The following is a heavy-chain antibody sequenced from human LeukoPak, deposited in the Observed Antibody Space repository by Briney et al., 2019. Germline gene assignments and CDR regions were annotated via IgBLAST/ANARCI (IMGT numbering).Heavy chain of an antibody. Sequence: SETLSLTCAVYGGSFSGYYWSWIRQPPGKGLGWIGEINHSGSTNYNPSLKSRVTISVDTSKNQFSLKLSSVTAADTAVYYCARVLKGQFGVVIYYYYYGMDVWGQGTTVTVSS. D-gene: IGHD3-3*01. V-gene: IGHV4-34*01. CDR2: INHSGST. CDR1: GGSFSGYY. CDR3: ARVLKGQFGVVIYYYYYGMDV. J-gene: IGHJ6*02.